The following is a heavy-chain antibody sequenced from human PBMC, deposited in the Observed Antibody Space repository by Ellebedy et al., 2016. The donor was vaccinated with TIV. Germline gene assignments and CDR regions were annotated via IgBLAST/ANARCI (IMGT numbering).Heavy chain of an antibody. Sequence: SETLSLXXSVSGDSISSYYWSWIRQPAGKGLEWIGRIYISGSTNYNPSLKSRVTVSVDTSKNQFSLKLTSVTAADTAVYYCARDHYDSSGYPTYFDYWGQGTLVTVSS. CDR3: ARDHYDSSGYPTYFDY. CDR1: GDSISSYY. CDR2: IYISGST. J-gene: IGHJ4*02. V-gene: IGHV4-4*07. D-gene: IGHD3-22*01.